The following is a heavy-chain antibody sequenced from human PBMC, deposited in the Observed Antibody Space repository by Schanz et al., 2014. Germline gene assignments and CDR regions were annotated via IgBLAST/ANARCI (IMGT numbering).Heavy chain of an antibody. CDR1: GFTFGDYA. J-gene: IGHJ4*02. Sequence: EVQLLESGGGLVQPGGSLRLSCAASGFTFGDYAMTWVRQAPGKGLEWVSAINTGVNTYYADSVRGRFTMSRDNSKNTLYLRMNSLRAGDAAVYYCARGLIAAAGGAFDYWGQGTLVADSA. CDR3: ARGLIAAAGGAFDY. CDR2: INTGVNT. D-gene: IGHD6-13*01. V-gene: IGHV3-23*01.